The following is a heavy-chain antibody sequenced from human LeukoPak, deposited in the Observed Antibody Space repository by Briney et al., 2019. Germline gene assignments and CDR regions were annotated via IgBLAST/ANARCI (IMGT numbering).Heavy chain of an antibody. Sequence: GGSLRLSCAASGFTFSNYWMTWVRQAPGKGLEWVANINEDGSEKFYVDSVKGQFTISRDNTKKSVYLQMNSLIAEDTALYYCARDQGAAGDYWGQGTLVTVSS. V-gene: IGHV3-7*01. D-gene: IGHD6-13*01. CDR3: ARDQGAAGDY. CDR2: INEDGSEK. CDR1: GFTFSNYW. J-gene: IGHJ4*02.